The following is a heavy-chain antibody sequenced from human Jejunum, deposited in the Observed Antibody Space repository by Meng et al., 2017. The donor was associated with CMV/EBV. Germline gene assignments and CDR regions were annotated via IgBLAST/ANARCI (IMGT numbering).Heavy chain of an antibody. V-gene: IGHV3-11*05. CDR2: IGSSSSFT. CDR3: ARGNYPWYFDY. Sequence: QVQLVESGVGLVKPGESLELSCAASGFSFSDHYINWIRQAPGKGLEWIVYIGSSSSFTNYADSVKGRFTISRDNAKNSVYLQMNSLRAEDTAVYYCARGNYPWYFDYWGQGTLVTVSS. CDR1: GFSFSDHY. J-gene: IGHJ4*02. D-gene: IGHD3-10*01.